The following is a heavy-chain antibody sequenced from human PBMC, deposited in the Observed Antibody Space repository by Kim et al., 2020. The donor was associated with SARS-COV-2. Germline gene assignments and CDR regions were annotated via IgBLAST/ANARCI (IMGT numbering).Heavy chain of an antibody. J-gene: IGHJ4*02. CDR2: ISGSGGDT. D-gene: IGHD4-4*01. CDR1: GFTFRSYA. Sequence: GGSLIRSCAASGFTFRSYALSWVRQAPGKGLEWVSGISGSGGDTYYADSVQGRFTISRDNSKNALNLEMNSLRAEDTALYYFAKVTTITAPFYDYWGQGTLVTVSS. V-gene: IGHV3-23*01. CDR3: AKVTTITAPFYDY.